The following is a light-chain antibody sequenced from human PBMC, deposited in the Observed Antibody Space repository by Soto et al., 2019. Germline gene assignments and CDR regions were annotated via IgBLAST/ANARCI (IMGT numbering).Light chain of an antibody. V-gene: IGKV3-20*01. CDR2: GAS. CDR3: QNYGSLTSST. J-gene: IGKJ1*01. Sequence: EIVLTQSPGTLSLSGGERATLSCRASQSVSSSYLAWYQQKPGQAPRLIIYGASSRATGIPDRFSGSGSGTDFTLTISRLEPEDFAVYYCQNYGSLTSSTFGQGTKVEIK. CDR1: QSVSSSY.